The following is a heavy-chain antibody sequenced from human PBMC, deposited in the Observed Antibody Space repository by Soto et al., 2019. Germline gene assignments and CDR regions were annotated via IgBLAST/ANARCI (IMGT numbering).Heavy chain of an antibody. V-gene: IGHV4-34*01. D-gene: IGHD3-10*01. Sequence: SXTLSLTCAVYGGSLSGYYWSWIRQPPVEGLEWPGEINHSGSTNYNPSLKSRVTISVDTSKNQFSLKLSSVTAADTAVYYCARIARFGVVYYYYYGMDVWGQGTTVTVSS. CDR3: ARIARFGVVYYYYYGMDV. J-gene: IGHJ6*02. CDR1: GGSLSGYY. CDR2: INHSGST.